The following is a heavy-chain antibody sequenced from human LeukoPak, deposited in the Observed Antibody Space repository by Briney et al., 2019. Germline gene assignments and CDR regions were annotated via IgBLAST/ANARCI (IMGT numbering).Heavy chain of an antibody. J-gene: IGHJ3*02. Sequence: GGSLRLSCAASGFTFSDFAMLWVRQAPGRGLEWVCFMSGDGVVTHYADSVKGRFTISRDNSKSTLYLQMNSLRAEDTAMYYCARQFRAGATSTFDIWGQGTMVTVSS. V-gene: IGHV3-23*01. CDR3: ARQFRAGATSTFDI. CDR2: MSGDGVVT. CDR1: GFTFSDFA. D-gene: IGHD1-26*01.